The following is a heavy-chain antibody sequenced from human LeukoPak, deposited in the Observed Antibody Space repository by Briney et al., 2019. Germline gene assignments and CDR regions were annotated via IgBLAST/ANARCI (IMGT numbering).Heavy chain of an antibody. CDR1: GDSFTSYG. CDR2: ISAYNGNT. CDR3: ARDSEYDSSGY. V-gene: IGHV1-18*01. D-gene: IGHD3-22*01. J-gene: IGHJ4*02. Sequence: ASVKVSCKASGDSFTSYGISWVRQAPGQGLEWMGWISAYNGNTNYAQKLQGRVTMTTDTSTSTAYMELRSLRSDDTAVYYCARDSEYDSSGYWGQGTLVTVSS.